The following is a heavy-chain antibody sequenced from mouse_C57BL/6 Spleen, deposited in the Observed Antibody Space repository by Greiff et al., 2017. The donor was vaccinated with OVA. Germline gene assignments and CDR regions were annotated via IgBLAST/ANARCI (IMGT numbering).Heavy chain of an antibody. CDR3: VKPDDYDAMDY. J-gene: IGHJ4*01. V-gene: IGHV2-3*01. CDR1: GFSLTSYG. Sequence: QVQLQQSGPGLVAPSQSLSITCTVSGFSLTSYGVSWVRQPPGKGLEWLGVIWGDGSTNDHSALISRLSISKDNSKNQVFLKLNSLQTDDTATYYCVKPDDYDAMDYWGQGTSVTVSS. CDR2: IWGDGST.